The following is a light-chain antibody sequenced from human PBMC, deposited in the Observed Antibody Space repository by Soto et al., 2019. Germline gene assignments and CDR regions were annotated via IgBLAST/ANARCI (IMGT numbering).Light chain of an antibody. CDR1: SSDIGGYNY. V-gene: IGLV2-14*01. CDR3: NSYTGTSTLVI. CDR2: EVS. Sequence: QSALTQPASVSGSPGQSITISCAGTSSDIGGYNYVSWYQQHPGTAHKLMIYEVSNRPSGVSDRFSGSKSGNTASLTISGLQADDEADYYCNSYTGTSTLVIFGGGTKLTVL. J-gene: IGLJ2*01.